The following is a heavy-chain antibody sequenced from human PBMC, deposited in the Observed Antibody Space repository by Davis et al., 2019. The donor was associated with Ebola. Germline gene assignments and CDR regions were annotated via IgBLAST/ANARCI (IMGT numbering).Heavy chain of an antibody. J-gene: IGHJ4*02. D-gene: IGHD1-1*01. V-gene: IGHV3-23*01. CDR2: ISGSAGST. CDR1: GLTFSSYA. CDR3: TGTAGQFDY. Sequence: GESLKISCAASGLTFSSYAMSWVRQAPGKGLEWVSGISGSAGSTYYADSVKGRFTISRDNSKNTLYLQMNSLRAEDTAVYYCTGTAGQFDYWGQGTLVTVSS.